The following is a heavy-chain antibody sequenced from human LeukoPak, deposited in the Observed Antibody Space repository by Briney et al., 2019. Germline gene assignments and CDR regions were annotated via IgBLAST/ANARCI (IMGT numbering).Heavy chain of an antibody. CDR1: GYSFTCYW. D-gene: IGHD5-12*01. J-gene: IGHJ4*02. Sequence: GESLKISCTGSGYSFTCYWIAWVRQMPGKGLEWMGIIYPRDSDTSYSPSFQGQVTISADTSLSTAYLQWRSLKASDTAMYYCARQSVYSASFYWGQGTLVTVSS. V-gene: IGHV5-51*01. CDR2: IYPRDSDT. CDR3: ARQSVYSASFY.